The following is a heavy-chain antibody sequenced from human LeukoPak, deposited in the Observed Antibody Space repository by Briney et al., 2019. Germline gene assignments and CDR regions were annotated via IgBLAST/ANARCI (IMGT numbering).Heavy chain of an antibody. J-gene: IGHJ6*03. D-gene: IGHD3-3*01. CDR3: ARDDFWSGYFHYYMDV. CDR2: INPNSGGT. Sequence: ASVKVSCKASGYTFTGYYMHWVRQAPGQGLEGMGWINPNSGGTNYAQKFQGRVNITRDTSISTAYMELSRLRSDDTAVYYCARDDFWSGYFHYYMDVWGKGTTVTVSS. CDR1: GYTFTGYY. V-gene: IGHV1-2*02.